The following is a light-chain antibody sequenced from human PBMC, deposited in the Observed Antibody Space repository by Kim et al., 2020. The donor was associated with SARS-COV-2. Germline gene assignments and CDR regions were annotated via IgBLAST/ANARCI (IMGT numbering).Light chain of an antibody. J-gene: IGLJ1*01. V-gene: IGLV2-14*03. CDR3: SSYTSSSTLV. Sequence: GQSITISCTGTSSDVGGYNYVSLYQQHPGKAPKLMIYDVSNRPSGVSNRFSGSKSGNTASLTISGLQAEDEADYYCSSYTSSSTLVFGTGTKVTVL. CDR2: DVS. CDR1: SSDVGGYNY.